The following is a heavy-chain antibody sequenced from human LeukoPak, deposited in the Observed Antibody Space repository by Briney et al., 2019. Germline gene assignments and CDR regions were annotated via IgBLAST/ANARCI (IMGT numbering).Heavy chain of an antibody. D-gene: IGHD3-9*01. V-gene: IGHV4-39*01. J-gene: IGHJ4*02. CDR3: ARVRVTGYSNFAY. CDR1: GGSISSSSYY. Sequence: PSETLSLTCTVSGGSISSSSYYWGWIRQPPGKGLEWIGSIYYSGSTYYNPSLKSRVTISVDTSKNQFSLKLSSVTATDTAVYYCARVRVTGYSNFAYWGQGTLVTVSS. CDR2: IYYSGST.